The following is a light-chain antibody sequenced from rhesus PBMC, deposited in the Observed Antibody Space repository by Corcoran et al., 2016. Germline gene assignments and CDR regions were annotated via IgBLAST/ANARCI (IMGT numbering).Light chain of an antibody. V-gene: IGKV1-69*01. Sequence: DIQMTQSPSSLSASVGDRVTITCRASQGIGNWLAWYQQKPGKAPNLLIYRASNLETGVPSRFSGSGSGTDFTFSISSLQPEDIATNYCQQHDNSPLTFGGGTKVELK. CDR2: RAS. CDR3: QQHDNSPLT. J-gene: IGKJ4*01. CDR1: QGIGNW.